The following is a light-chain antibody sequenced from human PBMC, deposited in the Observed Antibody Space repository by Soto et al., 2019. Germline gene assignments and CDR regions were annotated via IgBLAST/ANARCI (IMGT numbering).Light chain of an antibody. Sequence: EIVMTQSPVTLSVSPGERATLSCRASQSVSSNLAWYQQKPGQAPRLLIYGASTRATGIPARFSGSGSGTEFTLTISSLQSEDFAVYYCQQYNNWPPAFGQGTKVDNK. J-gene: IGKJ1*01. CDR3: QQYNNWPPA. CDR2: GAS. V-gene: IGKV3-15*01. CDR1: QSVSSN.